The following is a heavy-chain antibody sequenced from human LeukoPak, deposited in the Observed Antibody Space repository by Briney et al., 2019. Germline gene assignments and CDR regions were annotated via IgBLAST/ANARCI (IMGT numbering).Heavy chain of an antibody. CDR2: ISSSGSTI. D-gene: IGHD3-10*02. V-gene: IGHV3-48*03. CDR1: GFTFSSYE. Sequence: GGSLRLSCAASGFTFSSYEMNWVRQAPGKGPEWVSYISSSGSTIYYADPVKGRFTISRDNAKNSLYLQMNSLRAEDTAVYYCAELGITMIGGVWGKGTTATISS. J-gene: IGHJ6*04. CDR3: AELGITMIGGV.